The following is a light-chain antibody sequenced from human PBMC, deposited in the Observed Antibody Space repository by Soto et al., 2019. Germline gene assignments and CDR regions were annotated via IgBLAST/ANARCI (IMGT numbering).Light chain of an antibody. V-gene: IGLV1-47*01. CDR1: SSNIGSNY. CDR2: RNN. Sequence: QPVLTQPPSASGTPGQRVTISCSGSSSNIGSNYVYWYQQLPGTAPKLLIYRNNQRPSGVPDRFSGSKSGTSASLAISGLRSEDEADYYCAAWDDSLSVYVFGTGTKPPS. J-gene: IGLJ1*01. CDR3: AAWDDSLSVYV.